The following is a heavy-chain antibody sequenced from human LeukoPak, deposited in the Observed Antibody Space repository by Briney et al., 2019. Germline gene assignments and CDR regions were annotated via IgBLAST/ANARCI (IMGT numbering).Heavy chain of an antibody. CDR1: GCSISSGYY. CDR2: IYHSGST. D-gene: IGHD6-19*01. CDR3: ARHPSSGWTFFDY. J-gene: IGHJ4*02. V-gene: IGHV4-38-2*01. Sequence: SETLSLTCAVSGCSISSGYYWGWIRQPPGKGLEWIGSIYHSGSTYYNPSLKSRVTLSVGTSKNQFSLKLSSVTAADTAVFYCARHPSSGWTFFDYWGQGTLVTVSS.